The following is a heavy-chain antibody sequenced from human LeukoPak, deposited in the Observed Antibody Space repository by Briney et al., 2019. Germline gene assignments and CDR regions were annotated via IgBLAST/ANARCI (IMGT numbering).Heavy chain of an antibody. CDR1: GLTLSSCE. D-gene: IGHD5-12*01. CDR2: ISSSSSTI. CDR3: ARDGGIRASYSGYDEPGYYYYGMDV. V-gene: IGHV3-48*02. Sequence: GGSLRLSCVASGLTLSSCEMNWVRQAPGKGLEWVSYISSSSSTIYYADSVKGRFTISRDNAKNSLYLQMNSLRDEDTAVYYCARDGGIRASYSGYDEPGYYYYGMDVWGQGTTVTVSS. J-gene: IGHJ6*02.